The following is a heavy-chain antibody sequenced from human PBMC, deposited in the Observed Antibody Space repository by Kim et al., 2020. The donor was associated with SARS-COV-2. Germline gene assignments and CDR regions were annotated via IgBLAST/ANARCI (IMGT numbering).Heavy chain of an antibody. D-gene: IGHD3-3*01. J-gene: IGHJ4*02. CDR3: AKERTSAYYDFWSGSAGDDY. Sequence: RFTISRDNSKNTLYLQMNSLRAEDTAVYYCAKERTSAYYDFWSGSAGDDYWGQGTLVTVSS. V-gene: IGHV3-23*01.